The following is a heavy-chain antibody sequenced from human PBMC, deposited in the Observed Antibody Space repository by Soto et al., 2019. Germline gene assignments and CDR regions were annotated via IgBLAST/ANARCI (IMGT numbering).Heavy chain of an antibody. CDR3: ARAKSGGGDTD. CDR2: IYYSGST. Sequence: SETLSLTCTVSGGSISSYYWSWIRQPPGKGLEWIGYIYYSGSTNYNPSLKSRVTISVDTSKNQFSLKLSSVTAADTAVYYCARAKSGGGDTDWGQGTLVTVSS. J-gene: IGHJ4*02. D-gene: IGHD2-21*01. CDR1: GGSISSYY. V-gene: IGHV4-59*01.